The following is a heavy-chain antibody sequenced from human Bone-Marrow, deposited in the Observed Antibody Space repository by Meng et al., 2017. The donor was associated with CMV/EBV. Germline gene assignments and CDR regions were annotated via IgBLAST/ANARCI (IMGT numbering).Heavy chain of an antibody. CDR1: GFTFADYY. Sequence: GESLKISCAASGFTFADYYMTWIRQAPGKGLEWVACISGIGTTMYYIDSVKGRFTISRDNAKNPVYLHMSSLRAEDKAVYYCARDLSSIGSGNWGQGTMVTVSS. CDR3: ARDLSSIGSGN. CDR2: ISGIGTTM. J-gene: IGHJ4*02. V-gene: IGHV3-11*01. D-gene: IGHD3-10*01.